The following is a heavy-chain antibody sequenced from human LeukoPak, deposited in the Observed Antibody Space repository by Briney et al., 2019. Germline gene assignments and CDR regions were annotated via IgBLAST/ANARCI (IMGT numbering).Heavy chain of an antibody. CDR3: ARGPGSSGWYFFLDY. CDR1: GLTFSSHW. J-gene: IGHJ4*02. Sequence: GGSLRLSCAASGLTFSSHWMHWVRQAPGKGLEWVAVIWYDGTNKYYADSVKGRFTISRDNSKNTLYLQMNSLRAEDTAVYYCARGPGSSGWYFFLDYWGQGTLVTVSS. V-gene: IGHV3-33*08. D-gene: IGHD6-13*01. CDR2: IWYDGTNK.